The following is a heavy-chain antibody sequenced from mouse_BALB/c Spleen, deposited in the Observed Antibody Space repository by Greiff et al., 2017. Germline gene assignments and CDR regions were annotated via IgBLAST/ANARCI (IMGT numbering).Heavy chain of an antibody. J-gene: IGHJ4*01. D-gene: IGHD2-3*01. CDR3: ARGDDGYYHAMDY. Sequence: QVQLQQSGAELVRPGSSVKISCKASGYAFSSYWMNWVKQRPGQGLEWIGQIYPGDGDTNYNGKFKGKATLTADKSSSTAYMQLSSLTSEDSAVYFCARGDDGYYHAMDYWGQGTSVTVSS. CDR1: GYAFSSYW. CDR2: IYPGDGDT. V-gene: IGHV1-80*01.